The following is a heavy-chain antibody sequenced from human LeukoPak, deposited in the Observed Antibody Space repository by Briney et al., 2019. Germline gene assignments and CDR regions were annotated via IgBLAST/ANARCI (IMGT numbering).Heavy chain of an antibody. CDR3: AKDTPYFDWLFVNWFDP. J-gene: IGHJ5*02. D-gene: IGHD3-9*01. V-gene: IGHV3-43*02. CDR2: ISGDGGST. CDR1: GFTFDDYYA. Sequence: GGSLRLSCAVSGFTFDDYYAIHWVRQAPGKGLEWVSLISGDGGSTYYADSVKGRFTISRDNSKNSLYLQMNSLRTEDTALYYCAKDTPYFDWLFVNWFDPWGQGTLVTVSS.